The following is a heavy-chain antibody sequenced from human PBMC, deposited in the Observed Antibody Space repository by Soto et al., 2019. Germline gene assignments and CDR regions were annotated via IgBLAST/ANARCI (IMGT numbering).Heavy chain of an antibody. V-gene: IGHV3-23*01. D-gene: IGHD6-13*01. CDR2: ISGSGGST. Sequence: GGSLRLSCAASGFTFSSYAMNWVRQAPGKGLEWVSGISGSGGSTYYADSVKGRFTISRDHSKNTLYLQMNSLRAEDTAVYYFAKTPDVKYSSSFDYWGQGTLVTVS. CDR3: AKTPDVKYSSSFDY. J-gene: IGHJ4*02. CDR1: GFTFSSYA.